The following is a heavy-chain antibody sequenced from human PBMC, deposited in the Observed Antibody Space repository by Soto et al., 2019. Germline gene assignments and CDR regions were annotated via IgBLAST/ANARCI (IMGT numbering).Heavy chain of an antibody. CDR2: IDPSDSYT. CDR1: GYTFSAYW. D-gene: IGHD1-26*01. CDR3: GLKSGSPGDYYAGMDV. V-gene: IGHV5-10-1*01. J-gene: IGHJ6*02. Sequence: PGESLKISCKGSGYTFSAYWITWVRQMPGEGLEWMGRIDPSDSYTNYGPSFQGHVTFSADKSISTAYLQWDSLKASDTAMYYCGLKSGSPGDYYAGMDVWGQGTTVTV.